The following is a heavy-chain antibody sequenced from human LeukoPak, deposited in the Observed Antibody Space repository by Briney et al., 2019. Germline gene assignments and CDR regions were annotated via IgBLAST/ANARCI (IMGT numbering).Heavy chain of an antibody. J-gene: IGHJ4*02. D-gene: IGHD2-2*01. CDR1: GFTVSSNY. Sequence: PGGSLRLSCAASGFTVSSNYMSWVRQAPGKGLEWVSGIYSGGSTYYADSVKGRFTISRDNSKNTLYLQMNSLRAEDTAVYYCAKDRGYCSSASCYAGHFDYWGQGTLVTVSS. CDR3: AKDRGYCSSASCYAGHFDY. V-gene: IGHV3-66*01. CDR2: IYSGGST.